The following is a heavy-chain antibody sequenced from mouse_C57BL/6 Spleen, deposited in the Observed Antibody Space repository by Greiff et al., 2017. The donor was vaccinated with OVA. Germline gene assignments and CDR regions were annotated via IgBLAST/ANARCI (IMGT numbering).Heavy chain of an antibody. D-gene: IGHD2-4*01. J-gene: IGHJ2*01. V-gene: IGHV1-82*01. CDR1: GYAFSSSW. Sequence: QVQLQQSGPELVKPGASVKISCKASGYAFSSSWMNWVKQRPGEGLEWIGRIYPGDGDTNYTGTFKGKATLTADKSSSTAYMQLSILTSEDSAVYFCARRYYDYEYYFDYWGQGTTLTVSS. CDR2: IYPGDGDT. CDR3: ARRYYDYEYYFDY.